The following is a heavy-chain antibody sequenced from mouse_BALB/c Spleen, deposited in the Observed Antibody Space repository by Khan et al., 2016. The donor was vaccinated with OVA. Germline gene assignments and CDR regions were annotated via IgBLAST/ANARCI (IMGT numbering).Heavy chain of an antibody. D-gene: IGHD2-4*01. CDR3: ARKVYSEYDEFAY. V-gene: IGHV2-6-4*01. J-gene: IGHJ3*01. Sequence: QVQLMESGPGLVAPSQSLSITCTVSGFSLSRDSVHWVRQPPGKGLEWLGMIWGGGSTDYNSALKSRLSFSKDNSKSQDFLKMNSLQTDDTAMYDCARKVYSEYDEFAYWGQGTLVTVSA. CDR1: GFSLSRDS. CDR2: IWGGGST.